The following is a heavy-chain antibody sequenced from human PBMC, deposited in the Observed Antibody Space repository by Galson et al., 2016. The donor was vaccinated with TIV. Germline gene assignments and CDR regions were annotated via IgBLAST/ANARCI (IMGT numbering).Heavy chain of an antibody. V-gene: IGHV5-51*01. CDR2: MYPGDSDT. CDR1: GSTFTSLW. Sequence: QSGAEVKKPGESLKISCKASGSTFTSLWIGWVRRVPGKGLEWMGIMYPGDSDTIYSPSFQGQVTISADKSISTVYWQWSSLKASDAAMYYCARQGPTKGSLGYWGQGTLLTVSS. J-gene: IGHJ4*02. D-gene: IGHD1-26*01. CDR3: ARQGPTKGSLGY.